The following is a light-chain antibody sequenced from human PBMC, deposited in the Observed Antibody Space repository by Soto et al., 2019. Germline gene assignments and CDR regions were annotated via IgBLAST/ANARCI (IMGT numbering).Light chain of an antibody. V-gene: IGKV3-20*01. Sequence: EIVLTQSPGTLSLSPGERATLSCRASQSVSSSFLAWYQQKPGQAPRLLIYGASSRATGIPVRFSGSGSGTDFTLPISRLEPEDFAVYYCQQCGGSPITFGQGTRLEI. CDR1: QSVSSSF. CDR3: QQCGGSPIT. CDR2: GAS. J-gene: IGKJ5*01.